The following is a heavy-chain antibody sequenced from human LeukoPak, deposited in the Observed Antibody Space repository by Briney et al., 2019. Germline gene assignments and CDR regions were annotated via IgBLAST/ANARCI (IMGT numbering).Heavy chain of an antibody. Sequence: ASVKVSCKASGYTFTGYYMHWVRQAPGQGLEWMGWINPNSGGTNYAQKFQGRVTMTRDTSISTAYMELSRLRSDDTAVYYCARVRGYSYSCDYWGQGTLVTVSS. D-gene: IGHD5-18*01. CDR2: INPNSGGT. J-gene: IGHJ4*02. CDR3: ARVRGYSYSCDY. CDR1: GYTFTGYY. V-gene: IGHV1-2*02.